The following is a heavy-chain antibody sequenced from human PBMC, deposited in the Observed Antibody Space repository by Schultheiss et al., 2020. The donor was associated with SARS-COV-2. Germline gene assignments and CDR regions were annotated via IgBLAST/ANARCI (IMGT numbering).Heavy chain of an antibody. CDR3: ARDHHAEGVDV. CDR2: IHHTGNT. D-gene: IGHD1-14*01. CDR1: GDSISNSDW. J-gene: IGHJ6*02. Sequence: SETLSLTCAVSGDSISNSDWWSWVRQPPGKGLEWIGEIHHTGNTNYSPSLKSRVTISLDTAKKQLSLILSSVTAADTAVYYCARDHHAEGVDVWGQGTTVTVSS. V-gene: IGHV4-4*02.